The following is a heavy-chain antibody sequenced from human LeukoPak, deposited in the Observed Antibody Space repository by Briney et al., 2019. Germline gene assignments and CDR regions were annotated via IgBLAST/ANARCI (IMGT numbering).Heavy chain of an antibody. CDR3: VTESTGTLDY. V-gene: IGHV3-23*01. D-gene: IGHD3-9*01. CDR2: ITSSGGST. Sequence: GGSLRLSCVASGFTFSGYAMNWVRQAPGMGLEWVSVITSSGGSTAYADSVRGRFTISRDNSKNTLYMQMNSLRAEDTAVYYCVTESTGTLDYWGQGILVTVSS. CDR1: GFTFSGYA. J-gene: IGHJ4*02.